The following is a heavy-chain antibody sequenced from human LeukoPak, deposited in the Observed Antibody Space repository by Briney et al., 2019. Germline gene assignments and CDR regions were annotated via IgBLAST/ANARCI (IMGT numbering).Heavy chain of an antibody. J-gene: IGHJ4*02. Sequence: PGGSLRLSCSASGFTFSSYAMHWVRQAPGKGLEYVSAISSNGGYTYYADSVQGRFTISRDNSKSTLCLQMNSLRAEDTAVYYCAKQLGYCSDGSCYFPYWGQGTLATVSS. D-gene: IGHD2-15*01. CDR3: AKQLGYCSDGSCYFPY. CDR1: GFTFSSYA. CDR2: ISSNGGYT. V-gene: IGHV3-64*04.